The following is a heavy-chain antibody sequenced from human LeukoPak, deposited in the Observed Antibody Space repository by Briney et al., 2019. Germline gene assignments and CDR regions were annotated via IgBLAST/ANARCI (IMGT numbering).Heavy chain of an antibody. V-gene: IGHV5-51*01. CDR2: IYPGDSDT. D-gene: IGHD4-11*01. CDR3: ARDNSNYFDY. Sequence: GGSLKISCKGSGYSFSTFWIGWVRQMPGKGLEWMGIIYPGDSDTRYSPSFQGQVTISADKSISTAYLQWSSLKASDTAMYYCARDNSNYFDYWGQGTLVTVSS. CDR1: GYSFSTFW. J-gene: IGHJ4*02.